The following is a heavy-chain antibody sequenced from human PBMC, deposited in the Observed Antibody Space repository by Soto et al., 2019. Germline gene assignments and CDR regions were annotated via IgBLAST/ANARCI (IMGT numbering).Heavy chain of an antibody. J-gene: IGHJ6*02. D-gene: IGHD3-10*01. V-gene: IGHV1-69*13. CDR2: IITIFGTA. CDR3: ARGGFYYGSGSAPYYYYYYGMDV. CDR1: GGTFSSYT. Sequence: SVKVSCKASGGTFSSYTISWVRQAPGQGLEWMGGIITIFGTANYAQKFQGRVTITADESTSTAYLELSSLRSEDTAVYYCARGGFYYGSGSAPYYYYYYGMDVWGQGTTVTVSS.